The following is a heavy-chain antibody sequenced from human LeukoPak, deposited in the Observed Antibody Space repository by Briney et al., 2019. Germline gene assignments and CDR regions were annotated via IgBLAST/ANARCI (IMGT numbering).Heavy chain of an antibody. D-gene: IGHD6-13*01. CDR3: ARDEVWRQQLVDYYYGMDV. CDR1: GFTFSSYW. J-gene: IGHJ6*02. Sequence: PGGSLRLSCAASGFTFSSYWMHWVRQAPGKGLVWVSRISKDGSSTYYADSVKGRFTISRDNAKNTLYLQMNSLRAEDTAVYYCARDEVWRQQLVDYYYGMDVWGQGTTVTVSS. CDR2: ISKDGSST. V-gene: IGHV3-74*01.